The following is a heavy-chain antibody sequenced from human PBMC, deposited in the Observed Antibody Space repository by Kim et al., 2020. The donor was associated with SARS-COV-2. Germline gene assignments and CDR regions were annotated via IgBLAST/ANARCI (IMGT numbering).Heavy chain of an antibody. J-gene: IGHJ6*02. CDR3: AKDMAGYHPYGMDV. Sequence: GGSLRLSCAASGFTFGDYAMHWVRQAPGKGLEWVSGISWNSGSIGYADSVKGRFTISRDNAKNSLYLQMNSLRAEDTALYYCAKDMAGYHPYGMDVWGQGTTVTVSS. D-gene: IGHD2-2*01. CDR2: ISWNSGSI. CDR1: GFTFGDYA. V-gene: IGHV3-9*01.